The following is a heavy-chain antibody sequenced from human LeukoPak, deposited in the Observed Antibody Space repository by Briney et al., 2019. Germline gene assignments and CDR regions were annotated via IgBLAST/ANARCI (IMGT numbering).Heavy chain of an antibody. Sequence: PGGSLRLSCAASGFIFSRYSMSWVRQAPGQGLEWVANINQDGSEKYYVDSVKGRFNISRDNTKNSLYLQMNSLRAEDTAVYYCARPTFRSSPYLYWGQGALVTVSS. CDR2: INQDGSEK. CDR1: GFIFSRYS. CDR3: ARPTFRSSPYLY. J-gene: IGHJ4*02. D-gene: IGHD6-6*01. V-gene: IGHV3-7*01.